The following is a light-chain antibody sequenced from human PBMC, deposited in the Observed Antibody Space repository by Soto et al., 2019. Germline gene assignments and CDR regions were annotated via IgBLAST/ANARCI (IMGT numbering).Light chain of an antibody. V-gene: IGKV3D-20*02. CDR1: QSVSSTY. CDR2: DAS. Sequence: NVLTLNQGSLSLYEEKRATGSCMAIQSVSSTYLAWYQQKPGQPPRLLIYDASNRATGIPARFSGSGSGTDFTLTICRLEPEDFAVYYCQQRSNSLTFGGGTKVDIK. J-gene: IGKJ4*01. CDR3: QQRSNSLT.